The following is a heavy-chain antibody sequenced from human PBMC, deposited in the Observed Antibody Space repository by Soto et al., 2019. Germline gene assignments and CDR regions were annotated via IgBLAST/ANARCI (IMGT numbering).Heavy chain of an antibody. V-gene: IGHV3-23*01. CDR1: GFTFINYA. J-gene: IGHJ3*01. CDR3: ANELVSRRKTPLPPDAFEV. CDR2: ISGTGGRT. Sequence: EVQLLESGGGLVQPGGSLRLSCAASGFTFINYAMNWVRRAPGEGLEWVSAISGTGGRTDYADSVKGRSTISRDDSKNTLYPQMHSLRPQDTPVYCCANELVSRRKTPLPPDAFEVRGQGTMVTVSS. D-gene: IGHD6-13*01.